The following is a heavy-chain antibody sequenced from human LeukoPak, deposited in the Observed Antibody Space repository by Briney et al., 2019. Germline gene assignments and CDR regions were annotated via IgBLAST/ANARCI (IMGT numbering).Heavy chain of an antibody. D-gene: IGHD2-2*02. CDR1: GFTFGDYA. CDR2: IRSKAYGGTT. J-gene: IGHJ4*02. CDR3: TRGKDVVVPAAIEYYFDY. Sequence: GGSLRLSCTASGFTFGDYAMSWVRQAPGKGLEWVGFIRSKAYGGTTEYAASVKGRFTISRDDSISIAYLQMNSLKTEDTAVYYCTRGKDVVVPAAIEYYFDYWGQGTLVTVSS. V-gene: IGHV3-49*04.